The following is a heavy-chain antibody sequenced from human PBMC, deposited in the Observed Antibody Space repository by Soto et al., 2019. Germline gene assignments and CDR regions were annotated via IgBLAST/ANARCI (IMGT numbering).Heavy chain of an antibody. J-gene: IGHJ4*02. CDR1: GGSISSGDYY. V-gene: IGHV4-30-4*01. Sequence: SETLSLTCTVSGGSISSGDYYWSWIRQPPGKGLEWIGYIYYSGSTYYNPSLKSRVTISVDASKNQFSLKLSSVTAADTAVYYCARASMVRGVHFDYWGQGTLVT. CDR3: ARASMVRGVHFDY. CDR2: IYYSGST. D-gene: IGHD3-10*01.